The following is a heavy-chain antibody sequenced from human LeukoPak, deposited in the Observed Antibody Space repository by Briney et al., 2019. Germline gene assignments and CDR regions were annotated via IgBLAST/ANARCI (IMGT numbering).Heavy chain of an antibody. D-gene: IGHD3-22*01. CDR1: GFTFSSYN. CDR2: ISSSSSYI. Sequence: GGSLRLSCAASGFTFSSYNMNWVRQAPGKGLEWVSSISSSSSYIYYADSLKGRFTISRDNAKNSLYLQMNSLRAEDTAVYYCARAHFYYDSSGYALDYWGQGTLVTVSS. V-gene: IGHV3-21*01. J-gene: IGHJ4*02. CDR3: ARAHFYYDSSGYALDY.